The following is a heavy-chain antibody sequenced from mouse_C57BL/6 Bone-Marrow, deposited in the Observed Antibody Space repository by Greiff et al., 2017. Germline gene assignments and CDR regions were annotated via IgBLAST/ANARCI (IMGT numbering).Heavy chain of an antibody. CDR3: AREGRRLPFAY. J-gene: IGHJ3*01. CDR2: LDPSDSYT. D-gene: IGHD3-2*02. V-gene: IGHV1-50*01. CDR1: GYTFTSYW. Sequence: VQLQQPGAELVKPGASVKLSCKASGYTFTSYWMPWVKQRPGQGLEWIGELDPSDSYTNYNQKFKGKATLTVDTSSRTAYMQLSSLTSEDSAVYYCAREGRRLPFAYWGQGTLGTVSA.